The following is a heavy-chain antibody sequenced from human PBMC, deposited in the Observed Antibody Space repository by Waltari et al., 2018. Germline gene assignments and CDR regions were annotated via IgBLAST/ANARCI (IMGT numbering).Heavy chain of an antibody. J-gene: IGHJ3*02. CDR2: INPSGGST. Sequence: QVQLVQSGAEVKKPGASVKVSCKASGYPFTSYYMHWVRQAPGPGLEWMGISKHSGCSPSHRQGLEWMGIINPSGGSTSYAQKFQGRVTMTRDTSTSTVYMELSSLRSEDTAVYYCARVSPTYSGRHAFDIWGQGTMVTVSS. CDR3: ARVSPTYSGRHAFDI. D-gene: IGHD3-16*01. V-gene: IGHV1-46*01. CDR1: GYPFTSYY.